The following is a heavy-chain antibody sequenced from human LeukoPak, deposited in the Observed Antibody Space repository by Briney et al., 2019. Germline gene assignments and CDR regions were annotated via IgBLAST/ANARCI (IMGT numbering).Heavy chain of an antibody. J-gene: IGHJ4*02. CDR2: IYHSGST. V-gene: IGHV4-30-2*01. D-gene: IGHD3-22*01. CDR3: ARVAPSYYDSSGYYFLDY. Sequence: SETLSLTCAVSGGSISSGGYSWSWIRQPPGKGLEWIGYIYHSGSTNYNPSLKSRVTISVDTSKNQFSLKLSSVTAADTAVYYCARVAPSYYDSSGYYFLDYWGQGTLVTVSS. CDR1: GGSISSGGYS.